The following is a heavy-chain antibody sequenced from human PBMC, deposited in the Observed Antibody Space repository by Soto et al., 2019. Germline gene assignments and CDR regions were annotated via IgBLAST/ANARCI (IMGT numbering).Heavy chain of an antibody. CDR1: GFTFISYS. CDR2: ISSSSSTI. D-gene: IGHD2-15*01. V-gene: IGHV3-48*01. J-gene: IGHJ4*02. CDR3: ARDKGRSPLDY. Sequence: EVQLVESGGGWVQPGGSLRLSCAAFGFTFISYSMNWFRKAPGKGLEWVSYISSSSSTIYYADSVKGRFTISRDNAKNSLYLQMNSLRAEDTAVYYCARDKGRSPLDYWGQGTLVTVSS.